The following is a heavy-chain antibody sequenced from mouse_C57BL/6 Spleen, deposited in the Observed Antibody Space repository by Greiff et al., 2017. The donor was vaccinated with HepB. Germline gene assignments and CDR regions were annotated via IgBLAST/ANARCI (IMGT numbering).Heavy chain of an antibody. J-gene: IGHJ4*01. CDR1: GYTFTNYW. Sequence: VHLVESGAELVRPGTSVKMSCKASGYTFTNYWIGWAKQRPGHGLEWIGDIYPGGGYTNYNEKFKGKATLTADKSSSTAYMQFSSLTSEDSAIYYCAREGYYGSSHYYYAMDYWGQGTSVTVSS. D-gene: IGHD1-1*01. CDR3: AREGYYGSSHYYYAMDY. CDR2: IYPGGGYT. V-gene: IGHV1-63*01.